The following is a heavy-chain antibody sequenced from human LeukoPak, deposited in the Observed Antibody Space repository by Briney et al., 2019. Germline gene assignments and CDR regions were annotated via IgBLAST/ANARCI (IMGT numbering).Heavy chain of an antibody. CDR2: IYYSGST. CDR1: GGSISSYY. Sequence: SETLSLTCTVSGGSISSYYWSCIRQPPGKGLECIGDIYYSGSTNYNPSLKRRGTISVGTSKNQFSLKLRSVTAADTAVYYCARGVGVVTPFDYWGQGTLVTVSS. V-gene: IGHV4-59*01. D-gene: IGHD2-21*02. CDR3: ARGVGVVTPFDY. J-gene: IGHJ4*02.